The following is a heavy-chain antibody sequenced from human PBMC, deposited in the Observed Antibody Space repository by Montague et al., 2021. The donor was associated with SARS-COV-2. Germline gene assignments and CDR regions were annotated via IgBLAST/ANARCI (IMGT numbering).Heavy chain of an antibody. J-gene: IGHJ6*02. CDR2: IYYSGST. Sequence: SETLSLTCTVSGGSISSSSYYWGWIHQPPGKGLEWIGSIYYSGSTYYNPSLKSRVTISVDTSKNQFSLKLSSVTAADTAVYYCARVGRQQLVRLSGMDVWGQGTTVTVS. CDR3: ARVGRQQLVRLSGMDV. D-gene: IGHD6-13*01. CDR1: GGSISSSSYY. V-gene: IGHV4-39*07.